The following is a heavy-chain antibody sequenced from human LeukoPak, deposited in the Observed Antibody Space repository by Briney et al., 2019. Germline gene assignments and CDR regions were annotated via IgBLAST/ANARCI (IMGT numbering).Heavy chain of an antibody. CDR2: IYYSGST. V-gene: IGHV4-61*10. Sequence: PSETLSLTCTVSGGSISSGSYYWSWIRQPAGKGLEWIGYIYYSGSTNYNPSLKSRVTISVDTSKNQFSLKLSSVTAADTAVYYCARVGAGRYYYYYYGMDVWGQGTTVTVSS. CDR1: GGSISSGSYY. J-gene: IGHJ6*02. CDR3: ARVGAGRYYYYYYGMDV. D-gene: IGHD1-26*01.